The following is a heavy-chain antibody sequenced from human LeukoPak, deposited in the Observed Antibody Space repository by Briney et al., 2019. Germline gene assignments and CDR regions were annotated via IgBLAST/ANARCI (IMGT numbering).Heavy chain of an antibody. CDR1: EYSFPNYC. CDR3: AIGRGGQQLGDY. D-gene: IGHD6-13*01. CDR2: IYPDDSDT. Sequence: GGSLKISCKHSEYSFPNYCIGWVRQLPAKGLEWMGIIYPDDSDTRYSPSFQGQVTISADRSISTAYLQWSSLKASDTAMYYCAIGRGGQQLGDYWGQGTLVTVSS. V-gene: IGHV5-51*01. J-gene: IGHJ4*02.